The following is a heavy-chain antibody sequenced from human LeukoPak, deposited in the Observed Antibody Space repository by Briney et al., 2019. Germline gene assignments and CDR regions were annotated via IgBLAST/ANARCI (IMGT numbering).Heavy chain of an antibody. D-gene: IGHD3-3*01. CDR3: ARDSDFSDP. CDR2: IYYSGST. J-gene: IGHJ5*02. CDR1: GGSISSSSYY. V-gene: IGHV4-39*07. Sequence: SETLSLTCTVSGGSISSSSYYWGWIRQPPGKGLEWIGSIYYSGSTYYDPSLKSRVTISVDTSKNQFSLKLSSVTAADTAVYYCARDSDFSDPWGQGTLVTVSS.